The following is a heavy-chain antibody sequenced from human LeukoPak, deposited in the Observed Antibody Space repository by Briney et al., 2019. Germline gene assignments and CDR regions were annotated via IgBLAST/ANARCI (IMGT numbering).Heavy chain of an antibody. CDR3: ARDTYYYYDSSGQTDY. CDR2: ISYDGSKK. Sequence: GKSLRLSCAASGFIFSSYAMHWVRQAPGKGLEWVTFISYDGSKKALADSVKGRFTISRDNSQNTVYLQMNSLRPEDSAMYYCARDTYYYYDSSGQTDYWGQGTLVTVSS. CDR1: GFIFSSYA. V-gene: IGHV3-30*04. D-gene: IGHD3-22*01. J-gene: IGHJ4*02.